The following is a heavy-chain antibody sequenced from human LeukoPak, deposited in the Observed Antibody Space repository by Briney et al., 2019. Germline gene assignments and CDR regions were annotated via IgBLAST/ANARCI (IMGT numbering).Heavy chain of an antibody. CDR3: AMRRVTTVTTETGFDI. CDR1: GYSFTSYL. V-gene: IGHV5-10-1*01. J-gene: IGHJ3*02. D-gene: IGHD4-17*01. Sequence: GESLKISSKGVGYSFTSYLISWVRQMPGKGLEWMGRIDPSASYTNYSPSFQGHVTISADNSITTAYLQRSSLKPADFVIDYGAMRRVTTVTTETGFDIWGQGTMVTVSS. CDR2: IDPSASYT.